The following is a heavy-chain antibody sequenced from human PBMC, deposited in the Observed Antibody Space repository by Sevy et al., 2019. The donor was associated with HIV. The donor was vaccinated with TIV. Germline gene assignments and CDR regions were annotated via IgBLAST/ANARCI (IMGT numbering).Heavy chain of an antibody. CDR1: GGSISSGDYS. D-gene: IGHD2-2*01. CDR3: ARGYCSSTSCYAGHVLLDY. Sequence: SETLSLTCAVSGGSISSGDYSWSWIRQPPGKGLEWIGYIYHSGSTYYNPSLKSRVTISVDRSKNQFSLKLSSVTAADTAVYYCARGYCSSTSCYAGHVLLDYWGQGTLVTVSS. CDR2: IYHSGST. J-gene: IGHJ4*02. V-gene: IGHV4-30-2*01.